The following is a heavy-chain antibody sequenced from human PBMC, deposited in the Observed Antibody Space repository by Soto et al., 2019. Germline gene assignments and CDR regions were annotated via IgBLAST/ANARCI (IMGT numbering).Heavy chain of an antibody. CDR3: TPSWGFTMIVVALGGGAFDI. V-gene: IGHV3-15*07. Sequence: EVQLVESGGGLVKPGGSLRLSCAASGFTFSNAWMNWVRQAPGKGLEWVGRIKSKTDGGTTDYAAPVKGRFTISRDDSKNTLYLQMNSLKTEDTAVYYCTPSWGFTMIVVALGGGAFDIWGQGTMVTVSS. J-gene: IGHJ3*02. CDR2: IKSKTDGGTT. CDR1: GFTFSNAW. D-gene: IGHD3-22*01.